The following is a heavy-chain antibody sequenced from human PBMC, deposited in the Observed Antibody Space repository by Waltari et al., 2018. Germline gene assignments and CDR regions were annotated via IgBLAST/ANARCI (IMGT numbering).Heavy chain of an antibody. V-gene: IGHV3-30*02. Sequence: QVQLVESGGGVVQPGGSLRLSCAASGFTFSSYGLPWVRQAPGKGLEWVAFIRYDGSNKYYADSVKGRFTISRDNSKNTLYLQMNSLRAEDTAVYYCAKLPGIAVNEANWGQGTLVTVSS. CDR2: IRYDGSNK. D-gene: IGHD6-19*01. CDR1: GFTFSSYG. J-gene: IGHJ4*02. CDR3: AKLPGIAVNEAN.